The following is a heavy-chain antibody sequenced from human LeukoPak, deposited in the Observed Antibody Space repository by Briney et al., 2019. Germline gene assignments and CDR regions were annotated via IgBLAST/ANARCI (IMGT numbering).Heavy chain of an antibody. V-gene: IGHV1-46*01. CDR1: GYTFSSYY. Sequence: GASVKVSCKASGYTFSSYYIHWVRQAPGQGLEWLAIINPSGGSTRYGQKFQGRVTMTRDTSTSTVYMKLSSLRSEDTAVYYCARGDQLWFGELGIDYWGQGTLVTVSS. CDR2: INPSGGST. J-gene: IGHJ4*02. D-gene: IGHD3-10*01. CDR3: ARGDQLWFGELGIDY.